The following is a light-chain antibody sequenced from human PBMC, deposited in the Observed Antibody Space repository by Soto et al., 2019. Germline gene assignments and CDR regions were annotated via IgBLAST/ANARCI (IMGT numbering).Light chain of an antibody. CDR3: QQYDRSPRT. Sequence: EIVLTQSPGTLSLSPGERATLSCRASQSVSSSFLAWYQQKPGQAPMLLIYGASSRATGIPDRFSGSGSGTDFTLTISRLEPEDVAVYYCQQYDRSPRTFGGGTKVEI. V-gene: IGKV3-20*01. J-gene: IGKJ4*01. CDR1: QSVSSSF. CDR2: GAS.